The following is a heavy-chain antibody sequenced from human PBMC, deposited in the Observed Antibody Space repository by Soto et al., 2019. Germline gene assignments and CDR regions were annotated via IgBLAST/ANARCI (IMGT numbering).Heavy chain of an antibody. J-gene: IGHJ6*02. V-gene: IGHV3-7*03. CDR3: ARDRGLSVHYHYGMDV. Sequence: GGSLRLSCEASGFSFSSYWMNWVRQAPGKGLEWVANIKQDGSEKYFADSVEGRFTISRDNAKNSLYLQMNSLRAEGTAVYFCARDRGLSVHYHYGMDVWGQGTTVTVSS. CDR1: GFSFSSYW. D-gene: IGHD3-16*02. CDR2: IKQDGSEK.